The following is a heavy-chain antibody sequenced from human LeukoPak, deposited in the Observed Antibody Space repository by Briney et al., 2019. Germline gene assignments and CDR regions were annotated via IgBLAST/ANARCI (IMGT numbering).Heavy chain of an antibody. V-gene: IGHV3-30*18. Sequence: PWRPRTPPLSSLGFPFTTFDSNWARPAPNKGLEWGAFISSDGYRTDYPDSVRGRFTISRDNFKNTVDLQMISVTAEDTAMYFCAKGLGTGSVLARPLHYWGQGTLVTVSS. CDR3: AKGLGTGSVLARPLHY. CDR2: ISSDGYRT. D-gene: IGHD3-10*01. J-gene: IGHJ4*02. CDR1: GFPFTTFD.